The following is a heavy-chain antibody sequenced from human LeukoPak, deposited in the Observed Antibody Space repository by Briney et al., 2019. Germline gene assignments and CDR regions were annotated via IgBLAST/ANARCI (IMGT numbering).Heavy chain of an antibody. Sequence: PSETLSPTCTVSGGSISSGGYYWSWIRQHPGKGLEWIGYIYYSGSTYYNPSLKSRVTISVDTSKNQFSLKLSSVTAADTAAYYCARADYYDSSGYSYWGQGTLVTVSS. CDR3: ARADYYDSSGYSY. D-gene: IGHD3-22*01. V-gene: IGHV4-31*03. CDR2: IYYSGST. CDR1: GGSISSGGYY. J-gene: IGHJ4*02.